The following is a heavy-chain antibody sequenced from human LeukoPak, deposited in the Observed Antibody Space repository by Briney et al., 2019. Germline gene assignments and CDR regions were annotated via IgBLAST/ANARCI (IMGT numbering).Heavy chain of an antibody. Sequence: ASVKVSCKASGGTFSSYAISWVRQAPGQGLEWMGGIIPIFGTANYAQKFQGRVTITTDESTSTAYMELSSLRSEDTAVYYCARRASITIFGVVENWFDPWGQGILVTVSS. CDR2: IIPIFGTA. CDR1: GGTFSSYA. D-gene: IGHD3-3*01. V-gene: IGHV1-69*05. CDR3: ARRASITIFGVVENWFDP. J-gene: IGHJ5*02.